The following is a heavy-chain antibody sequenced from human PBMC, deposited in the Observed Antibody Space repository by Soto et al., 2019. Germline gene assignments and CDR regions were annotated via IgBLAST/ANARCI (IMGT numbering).Heavy chain of an antibody. CDR3: AREETAWPLAYGLDV. D-gene: IGHD2-21*02. J-gene: IGHJ6*02. Sequence: GGSLRLSCAASGFTFSSYSTHWVRQAPGKGLEWVSSIGTRSDIYYADSVKGRFTISRDNAKNSLSLQMNSMTAEDTAVYYCAREETAWPLAYGLDVWGQGTTVTVSS. V-gene: IGHV3-21*01. CDR1: GFTFSSYS. CDR2: IGTRSDI.